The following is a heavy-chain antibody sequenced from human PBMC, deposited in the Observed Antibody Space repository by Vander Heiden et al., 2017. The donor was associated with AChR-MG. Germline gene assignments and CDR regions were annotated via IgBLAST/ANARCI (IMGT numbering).Heavy chain of an antibody. V-gene: IGHV3-23*01. J-gene: IGHJ5*02. CDR3: VRQVTGAAVGEQEVAGWFDP. D-gene: IGHD6-13*01. CDR2: ISGGGDYI. Sequence: EVQLLESGGGLVQPGGSLRLSCAAPGFTSRNYAMSGVRQAPGKGLEWVSAISGGGDYIYYADSVKGRFTFSRDNSKNTLYLQMNSLRAEDTAVYFCVRQVTGAAVGEQEVAGWFDPWGQGTLVIVS. CDR1: GFTSRNYA.